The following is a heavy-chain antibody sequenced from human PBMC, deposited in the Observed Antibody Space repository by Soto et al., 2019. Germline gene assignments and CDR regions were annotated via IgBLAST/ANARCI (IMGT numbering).Heavy chain of an antibody. CDR3: ARESYGDYATIRYYYYGMDV. D-gene: IGHD4-17*01. CDR1: GFTFSSYW. J-gene: IGHJ6*02. CDR2: IKQDGREK. V-gene: IGHV3-7*03. Sequence: GGSLRLSCAASGFTFSSYWVSWVRQAPGKGREWVANIKQDGREKYYVDSVKGRFTISRDNAKNSLYLQMNSLRAEDTAVYYCARESYGDYATIRYYYYGMDVWGQGTTVTVS.